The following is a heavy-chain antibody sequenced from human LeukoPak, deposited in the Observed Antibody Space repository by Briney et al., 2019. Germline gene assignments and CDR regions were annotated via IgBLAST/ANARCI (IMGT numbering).Heavy chain of an antibody. D-gene: IGHD3-16*01. Sequence: SQTLSLTCAVSGGSISSGGYSWSWIRQPPGKGLEWIGRIFTSTSTNYNPSLKSRVTISGDTSKNQFSLELTSVTVADTAVYYCARVTRGADGHDWFDPWGQGILVTVSS. V-gene: IGHV4-61*02. CDR1: GGSISSGGYS. J-gene: IGHJ5*02. CDR2: IFTSTST. CDR3: ARVTRGADGHDWFDP.